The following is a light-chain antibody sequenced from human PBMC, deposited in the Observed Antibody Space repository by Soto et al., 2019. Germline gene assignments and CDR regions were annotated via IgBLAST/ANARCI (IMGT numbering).Light chain of an antibody. V-gene: IGKV3-11*01. CDR2: DAS. J-gene: IGKJ4*01. CDR1: QSVRIF. Sequence: EVVLTQSPAILSLSPGERATLSCRASQSVRIFLAWYQQTPGQAPRLLIYDASSRAPDIPARFSASGSGTDFTLTISSLEPEDVAVYYCQQHDIWPLTFGGGTKVELK. CDR3: QQHDIWPLT.